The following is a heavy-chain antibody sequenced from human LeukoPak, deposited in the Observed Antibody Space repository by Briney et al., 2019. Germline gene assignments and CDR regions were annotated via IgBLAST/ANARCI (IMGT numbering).Heavy chain of an antibody. Sequence: GGSLRLSCAASGFTFNSYSMNWVRQAPGKGLEWVAVISYDGSNKYYADSVMGRFTISRDNSRNTLFLQMNSLRTEDTAVYYCARDYYGSAYMDVWGKGTTVTVSS. CDR2: ISYDGSNK. CDR3: ARDYYGSAYMDV. CDR1: GFTFNSYS. V-gene: IGHV3-30*03. D-gene: IGHD3-10*01. J-gene: IGHJ6*03.